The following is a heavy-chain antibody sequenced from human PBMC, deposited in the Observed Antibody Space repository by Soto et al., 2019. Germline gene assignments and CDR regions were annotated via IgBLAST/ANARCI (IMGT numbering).Heavy chain of an antibody. V-gene: IGHV2-5*02. CDR2: IYCDDDK. Sequence: QITLKESGPTLVKPTQTLTLTCPFSGFSLSTSGVGVGWIRQPPGKALELLSLIYCDDDKRYSPSLKSRLTLTKDTSQNQLVLTMTNMDPVDTATYYCAHSSKAAMVICHPPLGFYYWGQVTLFTVSS. CDR1: GFSLSTSGVG. J-gene: IGHJ4*02. D-gene: IGHD5-18*01. CDR3: AHSSKAAMVICHPPLGFYY.